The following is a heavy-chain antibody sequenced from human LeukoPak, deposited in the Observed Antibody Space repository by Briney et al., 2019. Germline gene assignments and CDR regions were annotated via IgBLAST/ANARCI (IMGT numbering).Heavy chain of an antibody. Sequence: PLGGLRLSCAASGFTFSSYWMHWVRQAPGKGLVWVSRIIIDGSSTSYADSVKGRFTISRDYAKNTLYLQMNSLRAEDTAVYYCARDLGMPPYYYYGMDVWGQGTTVTVSS. CDR2: IIIDGSST. V-gene: IGHV3-74*01. CDR3: ARDLGMPPYYYYGMDV. J-gene: IGHJ6*01. D-gene: IGHD2-2*01. CDR1: GFTFSSYW.